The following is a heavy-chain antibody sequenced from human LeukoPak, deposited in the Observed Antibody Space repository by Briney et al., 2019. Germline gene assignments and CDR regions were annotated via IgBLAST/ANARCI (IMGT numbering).Heavy chain of an antibody. CDR3: AREWRSGGWCALYLDY. D-gene: IGHD6-19*01. CDR2: INPNSGGT. J-gene: IGHJ4*02. Sequence: ASVKVSSKASGYTFTGYYMHWVRQAPGQGLEWMGWINPNSGGTNYAQKFQGRVTMTRDTSISTAYMELSRLRSDDTAVYYCAREWRSGGWCALYLDYWGQGTLVTVSS. V-gene: IGHV1-2*02. CDR1: GYTFTGYY.